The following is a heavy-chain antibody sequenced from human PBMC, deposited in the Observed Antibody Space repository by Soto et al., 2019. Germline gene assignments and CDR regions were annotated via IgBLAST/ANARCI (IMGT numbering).Heavy chain of an antibody. CDR2: ISSSSSYI. D-gene: IGHD4-17*01. V-gene: IGHV3-21*01. CDR3: ARDDRGDYGGNSGI. CDR1: GFTFSSYS. J-gene: IGHJ3*02. Sequence: EVQLVESGGGLVKPGGSLRLSCAASGFTFSSYSMNWVRQAPGKGLEWVSSISSSSSYIYYADSVKGRFTSSRDNAKNSLYLQMNSLRAEDTAVYYCARDDRGDYGGNSGIWGQGTMVTVSS.